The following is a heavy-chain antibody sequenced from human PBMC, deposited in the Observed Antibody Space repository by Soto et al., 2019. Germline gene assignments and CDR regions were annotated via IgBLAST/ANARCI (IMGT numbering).Heavy chain of an antibody. J-gene: IGHJ6*03. V-gene: IGHV3-21*01. CDR1: GFTFSSYS. D-gene: IGHD3-10*01. CDR2: ISSSSSYI. Sequence: GGSLRLSCAASGFTFSSYSMNWVRQAPGKGLEWVSSISSSSSYIYYADSVKGRFTISRGNAKNSLYLQMNSLRAEDTAVYYCARDASYYYGSGSSVYYYYYYMDVWGKGTTVTVSS. CDR3: ARDASYYYGSGSSVYYYYYYMDV.